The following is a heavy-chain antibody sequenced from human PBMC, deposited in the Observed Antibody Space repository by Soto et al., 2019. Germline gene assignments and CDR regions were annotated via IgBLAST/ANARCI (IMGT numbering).Heavy chain of an antibody. J-gene: IGHJ6*02. Sequence: GGSLRLSCAASGFTFDDYTMQWVRQAPGKGLEWVSLISWDGGSTYYVDSVKGRFTISRDNSKNSLYLKMNSMMTEDTALYYCAKDRNDFWSGYTSPACDYYGLDVWGQGTTVTVSS. V-gene: IGHV3-43*01. CDR2: ISWDGGST. CDR1: GFTFDDYT. CDR3: AKDRNDFWSGYTSPACDYYGLDV. D-gene: IGHD3-3*01.